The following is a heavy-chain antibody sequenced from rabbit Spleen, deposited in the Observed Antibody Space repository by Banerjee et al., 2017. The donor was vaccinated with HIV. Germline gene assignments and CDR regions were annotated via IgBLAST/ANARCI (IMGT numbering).Heavy chain of an antibody. Sequence: QQLEESGGDLVKPGASLTLTCTASGVSFSVSSYMCWVRQAPGKGLEWIACIDAGSSDFTYFASWAKGRFTISKTSSTTVTLQMTSLTAADTATYFCARDTSSSFSSYGMDLWGPGTLVTVS. J-gene: IGHJ6*01. V-gene: IGHV1S40*01. CDR3: ARDTSSSFSSYGMDL. D-gene: IGHD1-1*01. CDR1: GVSFSVSSY. CDR2: IDAGSSDFT.